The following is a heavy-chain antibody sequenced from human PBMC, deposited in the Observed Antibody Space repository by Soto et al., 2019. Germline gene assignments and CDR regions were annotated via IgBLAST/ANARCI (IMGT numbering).Heavy chain of an antibody. CDR1: GGSISSGDYY. CDR2: IYYSGST. Sequence: PSETLSLTCTVSGGSISSGDYYWSWIRQPPGKGLEWIGYIYYSGSTYYNPSLKSRVTISVDTSKNQFSLKLSSVTAADTAVYYCALLPTLLYAFDIWGQGIMVTVSS. J-gene: IGHJ3*02. V-gene: IGHV4-30-4*01. D-gene: IGHD2-2*01. CDR3: ALLPTLLYAFDI.